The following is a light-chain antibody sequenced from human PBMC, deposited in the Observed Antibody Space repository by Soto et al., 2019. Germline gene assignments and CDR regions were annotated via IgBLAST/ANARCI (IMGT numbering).Light chain of an antibody. Sequence: QSVLTQPPSVSAAPGQKVTISCSGSSSNIGNNYVSWYQQLPGTAPKLLIYDNNKRPSGIPDRFSGSKSGTSATLGSTGLQTGDEADDYCGTWDSSLSAVVFGGGTKLTVL. CDR1: SSNIGNNY. CDR3: GTWDSSLSAVV. J-gene: IGLJ2*01. V-gene: IGLV1-51*01. CDR2: DNN.